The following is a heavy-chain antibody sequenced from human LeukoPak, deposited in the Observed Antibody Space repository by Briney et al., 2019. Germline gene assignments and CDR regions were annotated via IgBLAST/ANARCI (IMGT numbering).Heavy chain of an antibody. D-gene: IGHD3-22*01. CDR3: ARRRDYYDSSGYYLFDWFDP. CDR1: GYSFTSYW. V-gene: IGHV5-51*01. Sequence: PGASLQISCKGSGYSFTSYWIGWVRQMPGKGLEWMGIIYPGDSDTRYSPSFQGQVTISADKSISTAYLQWSSLKASDTAMYHCARRRDYYDSSGYYLFDWFDPWGQGTLVTVSS. CDR2: IYPGDSDT. J-gene: IGHJ5*02.